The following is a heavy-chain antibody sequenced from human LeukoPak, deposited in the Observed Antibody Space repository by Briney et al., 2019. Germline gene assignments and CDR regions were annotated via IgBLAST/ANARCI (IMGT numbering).Heavy chain of an antibody. D-gene: IGHD2/OR15-2a*01. CDR2: IYYSGST. V-gene: IGHV4-39*07. J-gene: IGHJ5*02. CDR3: ARRNIVGNNWFDP. CDR1: GGSISSSSYY. Sequence: PSETLSLTCTVSGGSISSSSYYWGWIRQPPGKGLEWIGSIYYSGSTYYNPSLKSRVTISVDRSKNQFSLKLSSVTAADTAVYYCARRNIVGNNWFDPWGQGTLVTVSS.